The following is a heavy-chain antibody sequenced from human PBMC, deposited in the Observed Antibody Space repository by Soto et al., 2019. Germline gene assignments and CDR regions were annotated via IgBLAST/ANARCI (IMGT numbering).Heavy chain of an antibody. CDR2: ISHSGIT. V-gene: IGHV4-30-4*01. J-gene: IGHJ4*02. CDR3: ARGAAGKGGFDH. Sequence: QVQLQESGPGLVKPSQTLSLTCTVAGGSISSGDYYWSWIRQPPGKGLEWIGYISHSGITYYHPSLQSRVIISVDTSKNQFSLKLRSVTAADTAVIYCARGAAGKGGFDHWGQGTLVTVSS. D-gene: IGHD1-26*01. CDR1: GGSISSGDYY.